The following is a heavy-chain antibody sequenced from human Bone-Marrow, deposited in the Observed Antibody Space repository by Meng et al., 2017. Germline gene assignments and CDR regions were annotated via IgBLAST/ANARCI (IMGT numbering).Heavy chain of an antibody. D-gene: IGHD5-18*01. CDR2: IIPIFGTA. CDR1: GGTFSSYA. CDR3: ARIPFRRIQGSFWFDP. J-gene: IGHJ5*02. V-gene: IGHV1-69*01. Sequence: QVQLVQSGAEVKKAGSSVKVSCKASGGTFSSYAISWVRQAPGQGLEWMGGIIPIFGTANYAQKFQGRVTITADESTSTAYMELSSLRSEDTAVYYCARIPFRRIQGSFWFDPWGQGTLVTVSS.